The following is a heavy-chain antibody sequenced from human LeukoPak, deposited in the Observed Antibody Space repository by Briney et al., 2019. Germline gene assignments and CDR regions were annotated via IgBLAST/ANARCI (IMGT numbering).Heavy chain of an antibody. CDR2: IWYDGSNT. Sequence: GGSLRLSCAASGFTFSSYGMHWVRQAPGKGLEWVAMIWYDGSNTYYADSVKGRFTISRDNSKNTLYLRMNSLRAEDTAVYYCARPRGAAAGTFGFDPWGQGTLVTVSS. CDR1: GFTFSSYG. D-gene: IGHD6-13*01. CDR3: ARPRGAAAGTFGFDP. J-gene: IGHJ5*02. V-gene: IGHV3-33*01.